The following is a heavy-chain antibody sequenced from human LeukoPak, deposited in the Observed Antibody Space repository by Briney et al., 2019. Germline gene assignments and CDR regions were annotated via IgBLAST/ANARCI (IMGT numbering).Heavy chain of an antibody. Sequence: GSSVKVSCKASGGTFSSYAISWVRQAPGQGLGWMGGIIPIFGTANYAQKFQGRVTITADKSTSTAYMELSSLRSEDTAVYYCARVFDNYGDYSWGSGRHLDVWGKGTTVTVSS. J-gene: IGHJ6*04. CDR1: GGTFSSYA. CDR2: IIPIFGTA. V-gene: IGHV1-69*06. CDR3: ARVFDNYGDYSWGSGRHLDV. D-gene: IGHD4-17*01.